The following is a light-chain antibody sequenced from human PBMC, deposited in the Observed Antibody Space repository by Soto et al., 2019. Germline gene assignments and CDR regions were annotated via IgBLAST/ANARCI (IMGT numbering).Light chain of an antibody. V-gene: IGKV3-15*01. CDR2: DAS. Sequence: EIVLTQSPGTLSLSPGERATLSCRASQSVSSNLAWYQQKPGQAPRLLIYDASTRATVIPARFSGTVSGTEFTLTISSLQSEDFAFYYCQQYNDWPPITFGQGTRLEI. CDR1: QSVSSN. J-gene: IGKJ5*01. CDR3: QQYNDWPPIT.